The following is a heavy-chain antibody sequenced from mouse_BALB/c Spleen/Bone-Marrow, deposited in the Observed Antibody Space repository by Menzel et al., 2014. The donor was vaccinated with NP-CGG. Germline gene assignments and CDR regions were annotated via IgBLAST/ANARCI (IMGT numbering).Heavy chain of an antibody. V-gene: IGHV2-9*02. Sequence: VQRVESGPGLVAPSQSLSITCTVSGFSLTSYGVHWVRQPPGKVLEWLGVIWAGGSTNYDSALMSRLSISKDNSKSQVFLKMNSLQTDDTAMYYCARGSYYEGAMDYWGQGTSVTVSS. D-gene: IGHD1-1*01. CDR3: ARGSYYEGAMDY. CDR2: IWAGGST. CDR1: GFSLTSYG. J-gene: IGHJ4*01.